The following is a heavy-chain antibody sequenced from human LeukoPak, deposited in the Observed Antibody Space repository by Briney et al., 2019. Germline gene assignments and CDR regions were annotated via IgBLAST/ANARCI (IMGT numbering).Heavy chain of an antibody. J-gene: IGHJ4*02. CDR2: IRSSGRII. CDR1: GFTFSDYY. CDR3: ARIAGGAHLDY. D-gene: IGHD2-15*01. Sequence: GGSLRLSCAASGFTFSDYYMSWIRQAPGKGLEWVSYIRSSGRIIYYADSVKGRFTISRDNAKNSLYLQMNSLRAEDTAVYYCARIAGGAHLDYWGQGTLVTVSS. V-gene: IGHV3-11*04.